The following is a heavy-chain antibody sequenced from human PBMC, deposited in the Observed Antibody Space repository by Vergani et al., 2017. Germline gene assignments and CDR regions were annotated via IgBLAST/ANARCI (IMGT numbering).Heavy chain of an antibody. CDR1: GFTFSSYG. CDR2: ISYDGSNK. D-gene: IGHD2-2*01. J-gene: IGHJ6*02. CDR3: AAVIEDPAVTDYYYYGMDV. V-gene: IGHV3-30*03. Sequence: QVQLVESGGGVVQPGRSLRLSCAASGFTFSSYGMHWVRQAPGKGLEWVAVISYDGSNKYYADSVKGRYTISRDNSKNTLYLQMNSLRPEDTAVYYCAAVIEDPAVTDYYYYGMDVWGQGTTVTVSS.